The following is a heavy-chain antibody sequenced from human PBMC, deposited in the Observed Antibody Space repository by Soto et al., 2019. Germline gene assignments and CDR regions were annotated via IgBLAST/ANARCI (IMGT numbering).Heavy chain of an antibody. CDR3: ARMYSSFIWFDP. Sequence: PSETLSLTCTVSGGSISSGGYYWSWIRQHPGKGLEWIGYIYYSGSTYYNPSLKSRVTISVDTSKNQFSLKLSSVTAADTAVYYCARMYSSFIWFDPWGQGTLVTVSS. D-gene: IGHD6-6*01. CDR2: IYYSGST. CDR1: GGSISSGGYY. J-gene: IGHJ5*02. V-gene: IGHV4-31*03.